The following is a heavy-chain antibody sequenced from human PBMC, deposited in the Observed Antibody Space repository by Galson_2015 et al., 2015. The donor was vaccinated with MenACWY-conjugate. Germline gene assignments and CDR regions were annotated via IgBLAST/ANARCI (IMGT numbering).Heavy chain of an antibody. D-gene: IGHD6-19*01. CDR3: ARYRPDTSATTDF. V-gene: IGHV3-23*01. J-gene: IGHJ4*02. CDR2: ISGRTGST. Sequence: SLRLSCAASGFTFSNYAMSWVRQAPGKGLEWVSGISGRTGSTYYADSVKGRLTISRDNPKNTLYLQMSSLRVEDTAIYYCARYRPDTSATTDFWGQGTLVTVSS. CDR1: GFTFSNYA.